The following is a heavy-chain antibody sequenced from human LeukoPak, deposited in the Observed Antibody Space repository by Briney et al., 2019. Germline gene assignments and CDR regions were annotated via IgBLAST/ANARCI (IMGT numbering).Heavy chain of an antibody. CDR2: VSQDGSGK. D-gene: IGHD6-13*01. CDR3: ARDRGVHIGSSWYQNFDC. CDR1: GFTFSSYG. J-gene: IGHJ4*02. V-gene: IGHV3-7*01. Sequence: GGSLRLSCAASGFTFSSYGMHWVRQAPGKGLEWVARVSQDGSGKFYVDSVKGRFTISRDNGNNSLYLQMNGLRVEDTAVYYCARDRGVHIGSSWYQNFDCWGQGTLVTVSS.